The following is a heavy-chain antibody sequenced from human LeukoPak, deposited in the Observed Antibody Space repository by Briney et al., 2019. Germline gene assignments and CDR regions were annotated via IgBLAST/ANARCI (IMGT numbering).Heavy chain of an antibody. J-gene: IGHJ4*02. CDR3: AKASSDSSGWSYY. CDR1: GFTFSIYT. CDR2: IIGSGGRK. D-gene: IGHD6-19*01. Sequence: GGSLRLSCATSGFTFSIYTMTWVRQAPGKGLEWVSTIIGSGGRKYNADSVKGRVTISRANSKNTLYLQMNSLRAEDTAVYYCAKASSDSSGWSYYWGQGTLVTVSS. V-gene: IGHV3-23*01.